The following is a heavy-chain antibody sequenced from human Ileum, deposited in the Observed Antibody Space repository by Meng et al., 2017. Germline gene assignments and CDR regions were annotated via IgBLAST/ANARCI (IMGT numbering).Heavy chain of an antibody. CDR3: ASGSGSLDY. D-gene: IGHD3-3*01. CDR1: GGSLSSNIAA. J-gene: IGHJ4*02. Sequence: RQRTVRGLVKPPATLLRPGACSGGSLSSNIAAWNWIRQSALRGIEWLGRTYYRSKWYSEYAVSVKSRISITPDTSKNQFSLQMNSVTPEDTAVYYCASGSGSLDYWGPGTLVTVSS. V-gene: IGHV6-1*01. CDR2: TYYRSKWYS.